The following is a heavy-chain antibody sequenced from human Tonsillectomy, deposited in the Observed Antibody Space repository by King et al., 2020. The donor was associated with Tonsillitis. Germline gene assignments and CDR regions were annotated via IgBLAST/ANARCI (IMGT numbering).Heavy chain of an antibody. CDR2: IYYSGSA. V-gene: IGHV4-59*01. J-gene: IGHJ4*02. Sequence: VQLQESGPGLVRPSETLSLTCTVSGDSISDYYWSWIRQPPGKGLEWIGYIYYSGSAKYNPSLKSRLSISIDTSKNQLSLKLTSVTAADTAVYFCARAKGFAWALGYWGQGTLVTVSS. CDR3: ARAKGFAWALGY. D-gene: IGHD3-16*01. CDR1: GDSISDYY.